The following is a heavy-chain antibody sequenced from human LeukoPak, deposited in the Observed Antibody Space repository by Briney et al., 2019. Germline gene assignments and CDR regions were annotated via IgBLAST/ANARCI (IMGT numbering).Heavy chain of an antibody. CDR2: ISSASGTR. CDR3: ARVEYTNSPGH. J-gene: IGHJ4*02. D-gene: IGHD2-2*02. Sequence: GGSLRLSCVASVFTFSNDNMNWVRQAPGKGLEWISYISSASGTREYADSVKGRFTVSRDNAKNSLFLQMDSLRADDTAMYYCARVEYTNSPGHGGLGTLVTVAS. V-gene: IGHV3-48*01. CDR1: VFTFSNDN.